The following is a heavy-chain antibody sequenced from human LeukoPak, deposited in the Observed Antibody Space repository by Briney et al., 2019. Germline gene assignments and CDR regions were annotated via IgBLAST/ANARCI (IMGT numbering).Heavy chain of an antibody. J-gene: IGHJ6*04. CDR2: IWYDGNNK. CDR1: GFSFSAYG. CDR3: ARGSESYDYYSYGMDV. Sequence: GGSLRLSCAASGFSFSAYGMHWVLQAPGKGLEWVALIWYDGNNKYYADSVKGRFTISRDNSKNTLYLQMNSLRAEDTAVYYCARGSESYDYYSYGMDVWGKGTTVTVS. D-gene: IGHD5-12*01. V-gene: IGHV3-33*01.